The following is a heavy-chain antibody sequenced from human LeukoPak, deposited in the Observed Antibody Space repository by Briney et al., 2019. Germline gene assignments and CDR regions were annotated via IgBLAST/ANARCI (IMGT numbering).Heavy chain of an antibody. Sequence: SVKVSFKASRGTFSNYAISWVRQAPGQGLEWMGGIIPIFGTTNYAQKFQGRVTITRDTSISTAYMELSRLRSDDTAVYYCARVWYSSSTNWFDPWGQGTLVTVSS. CDR1: RGTFSNYA. CDR3: ARVWYSSSTNWFDP. V-gene: IGHV1-69*05. J-gene: IGHJ5*02. D-gene: IGHD6-13*01. CDR2: IIPIFGTT.